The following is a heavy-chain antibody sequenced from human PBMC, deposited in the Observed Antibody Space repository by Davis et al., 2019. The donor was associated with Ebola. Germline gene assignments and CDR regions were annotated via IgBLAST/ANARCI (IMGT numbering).Heavy chain of an antibody. CDR2: IHAGNGDT. V-gene: IGHV1-3*01. J-gene: IGHJ4*02. Sequence: PSVKVSCKASGYTFINPAMHWVRQAPGQSLEWMGWIHAGNGDTKYSLKLQDRVTITRDTSASIAYMEVSSLISGDTAMYYCAREGSGWHGGLDSWGQGTLVTVSS. D-gene: IGHD6-19*01. CDR1: GYTFINPA. CDR3: AREGSGWHGGLDS.